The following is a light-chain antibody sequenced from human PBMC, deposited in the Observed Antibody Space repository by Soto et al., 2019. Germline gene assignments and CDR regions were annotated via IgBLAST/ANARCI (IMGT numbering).Light chain of an antibody. CDR2: EIR. J-gene: IGLJ2*01. Sequence: QSVLTQPASVSGSPGQSITISCTGTSSDVGTYNYVSWYQQHPVKAPKLIIFEIRNRPSGVSDRFSGSKSGDTASLTISGLQPADEADYFCSSYCSNNTVLFGGGTKLTVL. CDR3: SSYCSNNTVL. CDR1: SSDVGTYNY. V-gene: IGLV2-14*01.